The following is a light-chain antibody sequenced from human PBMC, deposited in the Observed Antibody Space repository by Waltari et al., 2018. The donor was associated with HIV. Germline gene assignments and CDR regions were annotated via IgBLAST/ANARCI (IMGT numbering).Light chain of an antibody. CDR2: EVS. CDR1: SSDAGGYNY. V-gene: IGLV2-14*01. Sequence: QSALTQPASVSGSPGQSITISCTGTSSDAGGYNYVSWYQQHPGKAPKLMTYEVSNRPSGVSNRFSGSKSGNTAALTISGLQAEYEADYYCSSYTSSSTPYVFGTGTKVTVL. J-gene: IGLJ1*01. CDR3: SSYTSSSTPYV.